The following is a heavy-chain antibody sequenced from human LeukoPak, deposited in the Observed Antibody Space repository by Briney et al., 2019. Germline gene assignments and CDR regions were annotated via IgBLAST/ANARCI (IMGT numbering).Heavy chain of an antibody. CDR3: VRDGLYSSSWYLN. CDR2: IKQDGSEK. V-gene: IGHV3-7*01. J-gene: IGHJ4*02. Sequence: GGSLRLSCAASGFTFSRYWMCWVRQAPGKGLEWVANIKQDGSEKYYVDSVEGRFTISRDNAKNSVFLQMNSLRAEDTAVYYCVRDGLYSSSWYLNWGQGTLVTVSS. D-gene: IGHD6-13*01. CDR1: GFTFSRYW.